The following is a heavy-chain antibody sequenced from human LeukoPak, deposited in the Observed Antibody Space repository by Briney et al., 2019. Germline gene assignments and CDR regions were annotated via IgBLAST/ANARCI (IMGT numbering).Heavy chain of an antibody. CDR2: INHSGST. V-gene: IGHV4-34*01. D-gene: IGHD1-7*01. J-gene: IGHJ5*02. CDR3: ARRTGTTRFDWFDP. CDR1: GGSFSGYY. Sequence: SETLSLTCAVYGGSFSGYYWSWIRHPPGKGLEWIGEINHSGSTNYNPSLKSRVTISVDTSKNQFSLKLSSVTAADTAVYYCARRTGTTRFDWFDPWGQGTLVTVSS.